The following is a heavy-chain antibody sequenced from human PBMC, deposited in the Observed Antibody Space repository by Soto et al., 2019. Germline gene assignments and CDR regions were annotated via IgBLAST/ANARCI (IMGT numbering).Heavy chain of an antibody. V-gene: IGHV4-39*01. Sequence: SETLSLTCTVSGGSISSSSYYWGWIRQPPGKGLEWIGSIYYSGSTYYNPSLKSRVTISVDTSKNQFSLKLSSVTAADTAVYYCARQVAVTNWFDPWGQGNLVT. D-gene: IGHD4-17*01. J-gene: IGHJ5*02. CDR2: IYYSGST. CDR1: GGSISSSSYY. CDR3: ARQVAVTNWFDP.